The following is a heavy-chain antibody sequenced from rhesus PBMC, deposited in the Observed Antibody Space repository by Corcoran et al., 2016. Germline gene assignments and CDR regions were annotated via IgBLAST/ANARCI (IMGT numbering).Heavy chain of an antibody. D-gene: IGHD3-3*01. Sequence: QVQLVQSGAEVKKPGSSVKVSCKASGYTFTDYYMHWVRQAPRQGLEWIGWINPSNGNTKYAQKFQGRVTMTRDTSTSTAYLELSSLRSEDTAVYYCAAPYYNIWTGYYSPFDYWGQGVLVTVSS. J-gene: IGHJ4*01. V-gene: IGHV1S2*01. CDR3: AAPYYNIWTGYYSPFDY. CDR2: INPSNGNT. CDR1: GYTFTDYY.